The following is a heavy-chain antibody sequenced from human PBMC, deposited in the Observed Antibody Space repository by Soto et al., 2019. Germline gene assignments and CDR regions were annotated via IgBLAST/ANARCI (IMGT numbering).Heavy chain of an antibody. CDR3: AKVEDHYYDSSGYYRTAYYLDY. V-gene: IGHV3-23*01. J-gene: IGHJ4*02. D-gene: IGHD3-22*01. CDR1: GFTFISYA. Sequence: PGGSLRLSCAASGFTFISYAMSWVRQAPGKGLEWVSAISGSGGSTYYADSVKGRFTISRDNSKNTLYLQMNSLRAENTAVSYCAKVEDHYYDSSGYYRTAYYLDYWGQGTLVTVSS. CDR2: ISGSGGST.